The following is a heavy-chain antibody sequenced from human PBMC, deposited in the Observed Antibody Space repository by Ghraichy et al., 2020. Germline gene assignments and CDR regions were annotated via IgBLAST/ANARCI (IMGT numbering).Heavy chain of an antibody. CDR3: ARHYGSGSWGFDY. CDR2: IYYSGST. CDR1: GGSISSYY. V-gene: IGHV4-59*01. D-gene: IGHD3-10*01. J-gene: IGHJ4*02. Sequence: SETLSLTCTVSGGSISSYYWSWIRQPPGKGLEWIGYIYYSGSTNYSPSLKSRVTISVDTSKNQFFLKMSSVTAADTAVYYCARHYGSGSWGFDYWGQGALVTVSS.